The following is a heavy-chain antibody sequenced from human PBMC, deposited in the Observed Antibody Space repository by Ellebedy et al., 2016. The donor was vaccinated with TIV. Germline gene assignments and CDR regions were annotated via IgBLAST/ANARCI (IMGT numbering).Heavy chain of an antibody. CDR3: ARGGLPDCGGDCYQTKSFDY. CDR1: GGSIISSYY. V-gene: IGHV4-39*02. D-gene: IGHD2-21*02. Sequence: SETLSLTXTVSGGSIISSYYWGWIRQPPGKGLEWIGSVYHSGSAYYNPSLKSRVTISVDTSTNHFSLNLNSVTAADTAVYYCARGGLPDCGGDCYQTKSFDYWGQGTLVTVSS. J-gene: IGHJ4*02. CDR2: VYHSGSA.